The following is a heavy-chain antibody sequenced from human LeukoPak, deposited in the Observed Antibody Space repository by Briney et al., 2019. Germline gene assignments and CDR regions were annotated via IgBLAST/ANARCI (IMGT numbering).Heavy chain of an antibody. CDR1: GYTSSSYG. J-gene: IGHJ3*02. CDR3: ARYTGSYTHDAFDI. Sequence: GVSVKVSCKASGYTSSSYGINWVRQAPGQGLEWMGSIITYNGNTNYAQKLQDRVTMTTDTSTSTAYMELRNLKSDDTAVYYCARYTGSYTHDAFDIWGQGTMVTVSS. CDR2: IITYNGNT. D-gene: IGHD1-26*01. V-gene: IGHV1-18*01.